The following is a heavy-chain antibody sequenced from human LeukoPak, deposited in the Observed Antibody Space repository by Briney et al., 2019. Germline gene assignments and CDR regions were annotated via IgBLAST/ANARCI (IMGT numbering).Heavy chain of an antibody. D-gene: IGHD6-13*01. CDR3: ARERIAVDGTTSDAFDI. J-gene: IGHJ3*02. V-gene: IGHV4-4*07. CDR2: IYTSGST. Sequence: SETLSLTCTVSGGSISSYYWSWIRQPAGKGLEWIGRIYTSGSTTYNPSLKSRVTMSVDTSKNQFSLRLSSVTATDTAVYYCARERIAVDGTTSDAFDIWGRGTMVTVSS. CDR1: GGSISSYY.